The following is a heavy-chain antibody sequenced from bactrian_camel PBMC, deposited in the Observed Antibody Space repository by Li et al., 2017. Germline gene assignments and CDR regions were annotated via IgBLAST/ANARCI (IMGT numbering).Heavy chain of an antibody. CDR3: SQSPNFGLAC. J-gene: IGHJ4*01. Sequence: QVQLVESGGGSVQAGGSLMLSCAPGKYTDPNKCMAWFRQAPGKQREGVAVIYAETTYYADSVKGRFTISRDNVKNTLYLQMNSLKPEDTSVYYCSQSPNFGLACRGQGTQVTVS. CDR2: IYAETT. CDR1: KYTDPNKC. V-gene: IGHV3S53*01. D-gene: IGHD5*01.